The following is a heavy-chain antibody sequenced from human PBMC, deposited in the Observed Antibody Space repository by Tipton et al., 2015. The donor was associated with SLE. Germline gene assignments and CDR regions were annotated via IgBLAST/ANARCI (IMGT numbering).Heavy chain of an antibody. J-gene: IGHJ3*02. Sequence: SLRLSCAASGFTVSSNYMSWVRQAPGKGLEWVSVIYSGGSTYYADSVKGRFTISRDNSKNTLYLQMNSLRAEDTAVYYCAREDRAGAFDIWGQGPMVAVSS. V-gene: IGHV3-66*02. CDR2: IYSGGST. D-gene: IGHD1-14*01. CDR3: AREDRAGAFDI. CDR1: GFTVSSNY.